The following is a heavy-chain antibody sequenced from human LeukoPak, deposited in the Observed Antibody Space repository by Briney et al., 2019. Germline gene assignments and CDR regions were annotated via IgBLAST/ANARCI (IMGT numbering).Heavy chain of an antibody. CDR2: ISGYNGNT. J-gene: IGHJ4*02. CDR3: ARDDYGDPPGDY. V-gene: IGHV1-18*01. Sequence: ASVKVSCKASGYTFTSYGISWVRQAPGQGLEWMGWISGYNGNTNYAQKFQARVTMTTDTSTSTAYMELRSLRSDDTAVFYCARDDYGDPPGDYWGQGTLVTVSS. CDR1: GYTFTSYG. D-gene: IGHD4/OR15-4a*01.